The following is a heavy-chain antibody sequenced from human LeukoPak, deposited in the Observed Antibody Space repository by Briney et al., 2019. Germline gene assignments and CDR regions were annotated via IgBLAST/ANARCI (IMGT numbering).Heavy chain of an antibody. CDR1: GXSLSSGGDY. CDR2: IYYSGTT. J-gene: IGHJ4*02. CDR3: ARTIGELRLGELSTWGVFDY. V-gene: IGHV4-31*03. Sequence: SETLSLTCTVSGXSLSSGGDYWSSIRQPPGKGLEWIGYIYYSGTTYYNPSLKSRVTISVDTSKNQFSLKLSSVTAADAAVYYCARTIGELRLGELSTWGVFDYWGQGTLVTVSS. D-gene: IGHD3-16*02.